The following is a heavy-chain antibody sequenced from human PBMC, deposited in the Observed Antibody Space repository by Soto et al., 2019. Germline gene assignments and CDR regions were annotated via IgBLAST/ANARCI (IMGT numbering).Heavy chain of an antibody. J-gene: IGHJ3*02. D-gene: IGHD2-2*02. CDR2: IRSKAYGGTT. Sequence: PGESLKISCTASGFTFGDYAMSWFRQAPGKGLEWVGFIRSKAYGGTTEYAASVKGRFTISRDDSKSIAYLQMNSLKTEDTAVYYCTRVSSGVVPAAIDAFDIWGQGTMVTVSS. V-gene: IGHV3-49*03. CDR3: TRVSSGVVPAAIDAFDI. CDR1: GFTFGDYA.